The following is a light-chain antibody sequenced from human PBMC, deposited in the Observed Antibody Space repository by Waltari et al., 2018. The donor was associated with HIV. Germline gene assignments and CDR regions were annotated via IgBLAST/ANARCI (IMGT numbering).Light chain of an antibody. V-gene: IGKV1-27*01. CDR3: QKYSNAPFS. J-gene: IGKJ3*01. CDR1: QGISNY. CDR2: AAS. Sequence: DIQMTQSPSSLSASVGDRVTISCRASQGISNYLAWYQQKPGKPPKLLIYAASTLQLGVASRFNGSGTGTDFTLTISSMRPEDFATYYCQKYSNAPFSFGPGTTVDNK.